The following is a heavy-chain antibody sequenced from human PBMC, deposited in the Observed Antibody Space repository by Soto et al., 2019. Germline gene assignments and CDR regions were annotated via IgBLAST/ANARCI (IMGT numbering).Heavy chain of an antibody. CDR2: IIPIFGTA. D-gene: IGHD2-15*01. CDR3: ARVHRYCSGGSCYNFGGVDY. J-gene: IGHJ4*02. V-gene: IGHV1-69*13. CDR1: GGTFSSYA. Sequence: SVKVSCKASGGTFSSYAISWVRQAPGQGLEWMGGIIPIFGTANYAQKFQGRVTITADESTSTAYMELSSLRSEDTAVYYCARVHRYCSGGSCYNFGGVDYWGQGTLVTVSS.